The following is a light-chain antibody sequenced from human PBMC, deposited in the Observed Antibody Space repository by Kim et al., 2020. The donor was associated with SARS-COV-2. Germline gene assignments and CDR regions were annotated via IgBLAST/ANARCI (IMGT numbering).Light chain of an antibody. J-gene: IGLJ1*01. CDR1: SSDIGAFNY. CDR2: DVI. CDR3: SSYTAANTRV. V-gene: IGLV2-14*03. Sequence: LTQPPFVSGSPGQSITISCTGTSSDIGAFNYVSWFQQHPGKAPKLMIYDVIERPSGISNRFSGSTSGNTASLTISGLQAEDEADFYCSSYTAANTRVFGTGTKVTVL.